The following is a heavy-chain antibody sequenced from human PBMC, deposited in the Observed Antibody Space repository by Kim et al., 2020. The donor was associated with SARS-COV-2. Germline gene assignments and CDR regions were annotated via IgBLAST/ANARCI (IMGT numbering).Heavy chain of an antibody. CDR3: ARARITMIVVVTHFDY. CDR2: IYYSGST. D-gene: IGHD3-22*01. Sequence: SETLSLTCTVSGGSISSGDYYWSWIRQPPGKGLEWIGYIYYSGSTYYNPSLKSRVTISVDTSKNQFSLNLSSVTAADTAVYYCARARITMIVVVTHFDYWRQRTVVPVSS. CDR1: GGSISSGDYY. J-gene: IGHJ4*02. V-gene: IGHV4-30-4*01.